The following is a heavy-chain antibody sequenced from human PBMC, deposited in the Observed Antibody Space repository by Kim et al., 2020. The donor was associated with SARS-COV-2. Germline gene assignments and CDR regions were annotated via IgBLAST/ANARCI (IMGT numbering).Heavy chain of an antibody. Sequence: SVKVSCKASGGTFSSYAISWVRQAPGQGLEWMGGIIPIFGTANYAQKFQGRVTITADESTSTAYMELSSLRSEDTAVYYCARGRVTISYPYVGADYYYYGMDVWGQGTTVTVSS. CDR3: ARGRVTISYPYVGADYYYYGMDV. D-gene: IGHD3-3*01. V-gene: IGHV1-69*13. J-gene: IGHJ6*02. CDR1: GGTFSSYA. CDR2: IIPIFGTA.